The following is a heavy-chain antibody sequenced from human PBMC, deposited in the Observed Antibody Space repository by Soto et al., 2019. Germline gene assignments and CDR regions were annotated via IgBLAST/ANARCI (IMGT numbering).Heavy chain of an antibody. D-gene: IGHD3-10*01. CDR2: IIPIFGTA. CDR3: ALGVSFGELIPSRYYFDY. CDR1: GGTFSSYA. Sequence: QVQLVQSGAEVKKPGSSVKVSCKASGGTFSSYAISWVRQAPGQGLEWMGGIIPIFGTANYAQKFQGRVTITADKSTSTAYMELSSLRSEDTAVYYCALGVSFGELIPSRYYFDYWGQGTLVTVSS. J-gene: IGHJ4*02. V-gene: IGHV1-69*06.